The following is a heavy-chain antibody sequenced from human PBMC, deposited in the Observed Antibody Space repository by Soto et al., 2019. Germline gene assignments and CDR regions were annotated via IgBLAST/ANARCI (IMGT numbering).Heavy chain of an antibody. V-gene: IGHV3-73*01. CDR3: TRRKNDDLRFYYYYGLDV. Sequence: EVQLVESGGDLVQPGGSLKLSCAGSGFTFSGAAMHWVRQAPGKGLEWVGRIRSRTNSFATAYAASLKGRFTISRDDSKNTTYLQMNSLKAEDTAVYYCTRRKNDDLRFYYYYGLDVWGQGTAVTVSS. CDR2: IRSRTNSFAT. J-gene: IGHJ6*02. D-gene: IGHD1-1*01. CDR1: GFTFSGAA.